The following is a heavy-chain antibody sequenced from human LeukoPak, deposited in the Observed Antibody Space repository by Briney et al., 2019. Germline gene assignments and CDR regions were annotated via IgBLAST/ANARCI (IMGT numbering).Heavy chain of an antibody. CDR3: ARIGFSTGFYLDF. V-gene: IGHV1-2*02. D-gene: IGHD6-19*01. Sequence: ASVKVSCKASGYTFTGQFIHWLRQAPGQGLEWMGWIDPPSGAPHYAQKFQDTVTLTRDTSIATAYMEVHRLQTDDTAVYYCARIGFSTGFYLDFWGQGTPISVSS. CDR2: IDPPSGAP. CDR1: GYTFTGQF. J-gene: IGHJ4*02.